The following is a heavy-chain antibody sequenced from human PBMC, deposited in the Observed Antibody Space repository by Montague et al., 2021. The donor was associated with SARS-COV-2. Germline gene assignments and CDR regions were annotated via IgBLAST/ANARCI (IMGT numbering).Heavy chain of an antibody. D-gene: IGHD3-22*01. CDR3: RVGNYYDSISDY. Sequence: SLRLSCAASGFTFSSYAMNWVRQAPGKGLEWVSAISGSGSSTYYADSVKGRFTISRDNSKNTLYLQMNSLRAEDTAVYYCRVGNYYDSISDYWGQGTLVTVSS. CDR1: GFTFSSYA. V-gene: IGHV3-23*01. J-gene: IGHJ4*02. CDR2: ISGSGSST.